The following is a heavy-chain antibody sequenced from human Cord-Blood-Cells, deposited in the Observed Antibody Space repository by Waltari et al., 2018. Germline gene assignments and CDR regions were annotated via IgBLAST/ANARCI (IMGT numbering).Heavy chain of an antibody. CDR2: IYWNDDK. J-gene: IGHJ4*02. D-gene: IGHD3-10*01. CDR3: AHRRSYYGSGSYYNSYYYFDY. V-gene: IGHV2-5*01. CDR1: GFSLSTSGVG. Sequence: QITLKESGPTLVKPTQTLTLTCTFSGFSLSTSGVGVGWIRPPPGKALEWLALIYWNDDKRYSPSLKSRLTITKDTSKNQVVLTMTNMDPVDTATYYCAHRRSYYGSGSYYNSYYYFDYWGQGTLVTVSS.